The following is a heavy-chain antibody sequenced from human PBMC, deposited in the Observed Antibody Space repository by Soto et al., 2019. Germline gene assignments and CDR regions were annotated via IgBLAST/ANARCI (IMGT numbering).Heavy chain of an antibody. V-gene: IGHV3-48*01. Sequence: EVQLVESGGGLVQPGGSLRLSCAASGFTFSSYSMNWVRQAPGKGLGWVSYISSSSSTIYYADSVKGRFTISRDNAKNSLYLKINSLRAEDTAVDYCAREADILNWFDPWGQGTLVTVSS. J-gene: IGHJ5*02. CDR1: GFTFSSYS. CDR3: AREADILNWFDP. CDR2: ISSSSSTI. D-gene: IGHD3-9*01.